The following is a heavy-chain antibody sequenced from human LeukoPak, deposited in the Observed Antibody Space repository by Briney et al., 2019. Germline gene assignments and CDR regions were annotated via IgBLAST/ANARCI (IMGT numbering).Heavy chain of an antibody. D-gene: IGHD3-10*01. CDR3: ATDYYVSGSYYRLFY. J-gene: IGHJ4*02. CDR1: GFIFSDYY. Sequence: GGSLRLSCGASGFIFSDYYMSWIRQAPGKGLEWISYISSSGTPKYYADSVKGRFTISRDNAKNTLYLQMNNLRAEDTAVYYCATDYYVSGSYYRLFYWGQGTLVTVSS. V-gene: IGHV3-11*04. CDR2: ISSSGTPK.